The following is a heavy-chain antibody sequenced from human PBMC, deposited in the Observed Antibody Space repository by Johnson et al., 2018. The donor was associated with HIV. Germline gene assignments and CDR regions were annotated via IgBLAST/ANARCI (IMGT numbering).Heavy chain of an antibody. J-gene: IGHJ3*02. CDR2: IYSGGST. Sequence: VQLVESGGGLVQPGGSLRLSCAASGFTVSSNYMSWVRQAPGKGLEWVSVIYSGGSTYYADYVKGRFTISRDNSKNTLYLQMNSLRAEDRALYYCAREGWYGDYVDAVDIWGQGAMVTVSS. D-gene: IGHD4-17*01. CDR1: GFTVSSNY. CDR3: AREGWYGDYVDAVDI. V-gene: IGHV3-66*01.